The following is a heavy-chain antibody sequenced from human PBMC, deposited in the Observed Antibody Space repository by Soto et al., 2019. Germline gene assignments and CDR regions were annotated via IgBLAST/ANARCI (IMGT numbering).Heavy chain of an antibody. CDR2: FYDGNT. V-gene: IGHV4-39*01. CDR1: GGSITRRSYY. D-gene: IGHD3-10*01. Sequence: PSETLSLTCLVSGGSITRRSYYWAWIRQPPGKGLEWVGTFYDGNTYHNPSLRSRITIAVDTSKNQFSLKLNSVAAADTAFYYCATTRGLAVGGSFDYWGQGMLVT. J-gene: IGHJ4*02. CDR3: ATTRGLAVGGSFDY.